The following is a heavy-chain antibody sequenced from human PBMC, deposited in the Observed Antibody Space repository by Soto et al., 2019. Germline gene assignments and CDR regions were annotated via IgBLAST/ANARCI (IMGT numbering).Heavy chain of an antibody. CDR3: ARGTVTSGRWFGP. J-gene: IGHJ5*02. CDR1: HATFTGYT. Sequence: QVHLVQSETEVKEPGASVTVSCKTSHATFTGYTINWVRQAPGQGLEWLGWISSLSGNTYYERDFQGRLTMTTNSSATTAYMELSSLRSDATAVYFCARGTVTSGRWFGPWGQGTLVTVSS. V-gene: IGHV1-18*04. D-gene: IGHD4-17*01. CDR2: ISSLSGNT.